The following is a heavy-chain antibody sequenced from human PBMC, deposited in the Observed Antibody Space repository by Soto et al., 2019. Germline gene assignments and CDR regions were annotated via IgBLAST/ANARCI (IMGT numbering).Heavy chain of an antibody. Sequence: ASVTVSCKASGYTFTNYYLHWVRQAPGQGLEWMGIINPSGGSTSYAQKFQGRVTMTRDTSTSTVYMELSSLRSEDTAVYYCTRVSVAGPFDYWGQGTLVTVS. D-gene: IGHD6-19*01. J-gene: IGHJ4*02. CDR2: INPSGGST. V-gene: IGHV1-46*03. CDR3: TRVSVAGPFDY. CDR1: GYTFTNYY.